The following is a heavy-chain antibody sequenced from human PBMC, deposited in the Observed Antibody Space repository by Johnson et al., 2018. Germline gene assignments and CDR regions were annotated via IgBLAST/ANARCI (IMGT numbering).Heavy chain of an antibody. CDR3: ARLKSYYYYYMDV. J-gene: IGHJ6*03. V-gene: IGHV3-11*04. CDR2: ISNSGSTI. Sequence: QVQLVESGGGLVKPGGSLRLSCAASGFTFSDYYMTWIRQAPGKGLEWVSYISNSGSTIYYADSVKDRFTISRDNAKNSLYLQMNSLRAEDTDMYYCARLKSYYYYYMDVWGKGTTVTVSS. CDR1: GFTFSDYY.